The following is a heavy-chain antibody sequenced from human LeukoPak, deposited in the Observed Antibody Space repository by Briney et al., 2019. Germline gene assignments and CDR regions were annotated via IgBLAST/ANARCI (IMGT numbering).Heavy chain of an antibody. CDR3: VRERYHGSGAPKFDY. CDR1: GFTFSSYS. J-gene: IGHJ4*02. CDR2: ISSSSSYI. V-gene: IGHV3-21*01. Sequence: PGGSLRLSCAASGFTFSSYSMNWVRQAPGKGLEWVSSISSSSSYIYYADSVKGRFTISRDNAKNSLNLQVNSLRAEDTAVYYCVRERYHGSGAPKFDYWGQGTLVTVSS. D-gene: IGHD3-10*01.